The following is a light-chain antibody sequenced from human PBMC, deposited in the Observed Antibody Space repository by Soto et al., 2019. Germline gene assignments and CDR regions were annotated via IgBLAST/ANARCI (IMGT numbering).Light chain of an antibody. J-gene: IGKJ5*01. CDR1: QSVSNNY. CDR2: GAS. V-gene: IGKV3D-20*02. CDR3: QQRSNRTHIT. Sequence: IVFLQSPGTLSLSPGERATLSCRSSQSVSNNYLACYQQKPGRAPPLLIYGASNRATGIPDRFSGSGSGTAFTLPISSLEHADFAAYYCQQRSNRTHITFGQGTRLEIK.